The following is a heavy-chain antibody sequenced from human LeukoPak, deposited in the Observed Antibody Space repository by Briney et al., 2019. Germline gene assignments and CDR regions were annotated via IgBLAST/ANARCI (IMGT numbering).Heavy chain of an antibody. Sequence: GGSLRLSCAASGFTFSSYGMSWVRQVPGKGLEWVSAISGSGGSTYYADSVKGRFTISRDNSKNTLYLQMSSLRAEDTAIYYCAKEYTGTFSPFPSYFDNWGQGTLVTVSS. CDR1: GFTFSSYG. CDR2: ISGSGGST. V-gene: IGHV3-23*01. CDR3: AKEYTGTFSPFPSYFDN. J-gene: IGHJ4*02. D-gene: IGHD1-26*01.